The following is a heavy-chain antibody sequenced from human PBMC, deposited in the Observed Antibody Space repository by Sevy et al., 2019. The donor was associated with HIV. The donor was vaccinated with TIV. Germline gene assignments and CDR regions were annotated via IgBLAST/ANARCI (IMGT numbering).Heavy chain of an antibody. V-gene: IGHV1-2*06. J-gene: IGHJ3*02. CDR2: INPSSGGT. CDR3: ARSTYSSNSRWALDI. Sequence: ASVKVSCKASGYTFTGYYMHWVRQAPGQGLEWMGRINPSSGGTIYAQRFQGRVTMTRDTSISTAYMELSRLRSDDTAVYYCARSTYSSNSRWALDIWGQGTKVTVSS. D-gene: IGHD6-13*01. CDR1: GYTFTGYY.